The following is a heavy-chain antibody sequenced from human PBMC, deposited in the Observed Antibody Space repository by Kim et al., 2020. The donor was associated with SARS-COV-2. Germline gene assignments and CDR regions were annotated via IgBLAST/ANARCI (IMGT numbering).Heavy chain of an antibody. CDR3: ARTRKDYYGMDV. V-gene: IGHV4-59*01. Sequence: SETLSLTCTVSGGSISSYYWSWIRQPPGKGLEWIGYIYYSGSTNYNPSLKSRVTISVDTSKNQFSLKLSSVTAADTAVYYCARTRKDYYGMDVWGQGTTVTVSS. J-gene: IGHJ6*02. CDR1: GGSISSYY. CDR2: IYYSGST.